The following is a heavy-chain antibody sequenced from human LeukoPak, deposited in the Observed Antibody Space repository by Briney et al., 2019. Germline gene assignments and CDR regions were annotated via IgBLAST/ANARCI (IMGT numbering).Heavy chain of an antibody. CDR3: ATEAYYDSSGPHFDY. J-gene: IGHJ4*02. D-gene: IGHD3-22*01. CDR2: IYHAGNT. V-gene: IGHV4-4*02. Sequence: PSGTLSLTCAASGGSISSSNWWTWVRQPPGKGLEWIGEIYHAGNTNYNPSLKSRVTISVNKSKNQFSLKLTSVTAADTAVYYCATEAYYDSSGPHFDYWGQGTLVTVSS. CDR1: GGSISSSNW.